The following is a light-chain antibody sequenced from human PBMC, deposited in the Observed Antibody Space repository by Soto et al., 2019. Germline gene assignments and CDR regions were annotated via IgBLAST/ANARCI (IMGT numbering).Light chain of an antibody. J-gene: IGLJ2*01. Sequence: QSVLTQPASVSGSPGQSITISCTGAVSEVAGYTYVSWYQQHPGKGPKVIIYDVSNRPSGVSNRFSGSKSGTTASLTISGLHAEDEADYYCSSFTSILGLFGGGTKLTVL. CDR2: DVS. CDR3: SSFTSILGL. V-gene: IGLV2-14*03. CDR1: VSEVAGYTY.